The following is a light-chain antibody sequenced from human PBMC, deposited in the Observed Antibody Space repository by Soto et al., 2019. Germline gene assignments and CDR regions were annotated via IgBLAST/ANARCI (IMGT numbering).Light chain of an antibody. CDR3: QQFGSSPGFT. Sequence: EIVVTQSPGTLSLSPGERATLSCRASQSINSRYLAWYQQKPGQAPRLLIYGASSRATGIPDRFSGSGSGTDFTLTISRLEPEDFAVYYCQQFGSSPGFTFGPGTIVDIK. CDR2: GAS. V-gene: IGKV3-20*01. J-gene: IGKJ3*01. CDR1: QSINSRY.